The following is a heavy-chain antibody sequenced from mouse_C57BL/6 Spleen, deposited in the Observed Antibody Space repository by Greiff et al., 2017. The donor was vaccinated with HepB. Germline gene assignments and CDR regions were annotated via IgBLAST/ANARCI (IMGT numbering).Heavy chain of an antibody. D-gene: IGHD2-2*01. Sequence: EVQLVESGPGLVKPSQSLSLTCSVTGYSITSGYYWNWIRQFPGNKLEWMGYISYDGSNNYNPSLKNRISITRDTSKNQFFLKLNSVTTEDTATYYCARGDYGYDAAYAMDYWGQGTSVTVSS. CDR3: ARGDYGYDAAYAMDY. J-gene: IGHJ4*01. V-gene: IGHV3-6*01. CDR2: ISYDGSN. CDR1: GYSITSGYY.